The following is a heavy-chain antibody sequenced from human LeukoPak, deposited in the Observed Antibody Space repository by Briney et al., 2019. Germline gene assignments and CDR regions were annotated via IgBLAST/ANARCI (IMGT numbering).Heavy chain of an antibody. CDR1: GYSISSGYY. CDR3: ARPVDAFDI. J-gene: IGHJ3*02. CDR2: IYHSGST. V-gene: IGHV4-38-2*01. Sequence: SETLSPTCAVSGYSISSGYYWGWIRQPPGKGLEWIGSIYHSGSTYYNPSLKSRVTISVDTSKNQFSLKLSSVTAADTAVYYCARPVDAFDIWGQGTMVTVSS.